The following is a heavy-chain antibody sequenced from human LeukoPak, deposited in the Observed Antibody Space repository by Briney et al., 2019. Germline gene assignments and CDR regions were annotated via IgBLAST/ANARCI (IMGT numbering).Heavy chain of an antibody. J-gene: IGHJ4*02. CDR3: ARGKRYFDWLPPDY. CDR1: GGSISSGDYY. CDR2: IYYSGST. V-gene: IGHV4-30-4*01. Sequence: PSETLSLTCTVSGGSISSGDYYWRWLRQPPGKGLEWLGYIYYSGSTYYNPSLKSRVTISVDTSKNQFSLKLSSVTAADTAVYYCARGKRYFDWLPPDYWGQGTLVTVSS. D-gene: IGHD3-9*01.